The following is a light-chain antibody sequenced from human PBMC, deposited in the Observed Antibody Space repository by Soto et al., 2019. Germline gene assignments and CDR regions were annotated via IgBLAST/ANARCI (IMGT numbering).Light chain of an antibody. CDR1: QSISSN. Sequence: EIVMTQSPATLSVSPGVSATLSCRASQSISSNLAWHQQKPGQAPRLLMYGASTRGAGVSARFSGSGSGTEFTHTISSLQSEDIALYYCQQYNNWSTFGQGTKLEI. CDR2: GAS. J-gene: IGKJ2*02. V-gene: IGKV3-15*01. CDR3: QQYNNWST.